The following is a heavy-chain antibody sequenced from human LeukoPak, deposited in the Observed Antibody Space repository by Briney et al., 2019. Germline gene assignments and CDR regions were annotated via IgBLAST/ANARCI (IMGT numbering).Heavy chain of an antibody. V-gene: IGHV1-8*01. CDR3: ARESSLHYYGSGSYSH. CDR2: MNPNSGNT. CDR1: GYTFTSYD. D-gene: IGHD3-10*01. Sequence: GASVKVSCKASGYTFTSYDINWVRQATGQGLEWMGWMNPNSGNTGYAQKFQGRVTMTRNTSISTAYMELSSLRSEDTAVYYCARESSLHYYGSGSYSHWGQGTLVTVSS. J-gene: IGHJ4*02.